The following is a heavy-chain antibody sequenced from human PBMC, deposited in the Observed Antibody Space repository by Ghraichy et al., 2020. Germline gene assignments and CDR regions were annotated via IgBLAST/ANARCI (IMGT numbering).Heavy chain of an antibody. Sequence: GGSLRLSCEASGFTFSSFAMNWVRQAPGKGLEWVSSVSGSGGITHYADSVKGRFSVSRDNSRKRLYLQMNNLRAVDTAVYYCAKDWLMATGGTFDSWGQGSLVTVSS. D-gene: IGHD5-24*01. V-gene: IGHV3-23*01. CDR3: AKDWLMATGGTFDS. CDR1: GFTFSSFA. CDR2: VSGSGGIT. J-gene: IGHJ4*02.